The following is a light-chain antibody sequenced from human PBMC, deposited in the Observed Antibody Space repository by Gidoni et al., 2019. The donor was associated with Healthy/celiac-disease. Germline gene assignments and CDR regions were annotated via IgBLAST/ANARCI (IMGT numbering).Light chain of an antibody. CDR2: KDS. Sequence: SYELTQPPSVSVSPGQTARITCSGDALPTQYAYWYQQKPGQAPVLVIYKDSERPSGIPERFSGSSSGTTVTLTISGVQAEDEADYYCQSADSSGTHGVFGGGTKLTVL. V-gene: IGLV3-25*03. CDR3: QSADSSGTHGV. CDR1: ALPTQY. J-gene: IGLJ2*01.